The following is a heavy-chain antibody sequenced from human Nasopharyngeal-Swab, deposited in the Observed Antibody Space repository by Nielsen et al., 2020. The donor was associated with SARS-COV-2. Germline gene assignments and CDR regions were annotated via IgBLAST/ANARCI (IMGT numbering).Heavy chain of an antibody. CDR2: TSWNSGSI. J-gene: IGHJ6*02. CDR3: AKDLGGEYSYGRNYYYGMDV. Sequence: GGSLTLSCAASGFTFADYAMHWVRQAPGKGLEWVSGTSWNSGSIGYADSVKGRFTISRDNAKNSLYLQMNSLRAEDTSFYYCAKDLGGEYSYGRNYYYGMDVWGQGTTVTVSS. V-gene: IGHV3-9*01. CDR1: GFTFADYA. D-gene: IGHD5-18*01.